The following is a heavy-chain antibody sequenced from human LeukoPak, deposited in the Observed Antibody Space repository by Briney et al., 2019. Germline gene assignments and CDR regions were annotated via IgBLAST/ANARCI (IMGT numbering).Heavy chain of an antibody. D-gene: IGHD6-19*01. Sequence: KPSETLSLTCAVYGGSFSGYYWSWIRQPPGKGLEWIGEINRSGSTNYNPSLKSRVTISVDTSKNQFSLKLSSVTAADTAVYYCARVAPSSGRRIDYWGQGTLVTVSS. V-gene: IGHV4-34*01. CDR1: GGSFSGYY. J-gene: IGHJ4*02. CDR3: ARVAPSSGRRIDY. CDR2: INRSGST.